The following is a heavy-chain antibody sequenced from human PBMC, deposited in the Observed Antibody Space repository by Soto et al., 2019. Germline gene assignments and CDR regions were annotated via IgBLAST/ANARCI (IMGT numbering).Heavy chain of an antibody. D-gene: IGHD1-1*01. Sequence: GASVKVSCKASGGTFSSYAISWVRQAPGQGLEWMGGIIPIFGTANYAQKFQGRVTITADESTSTAYMELSSLGSEDTAVYYCARVRTTGTSALNWFDPWGQGTLVTVSS. J-gene: IGHJ5*02. CDR3: ARVRTTGTSALNWFDP. CDR2: IIPIFGTA. CDR1: GGTFSSYA. V-gene: IGHV1-69*13.